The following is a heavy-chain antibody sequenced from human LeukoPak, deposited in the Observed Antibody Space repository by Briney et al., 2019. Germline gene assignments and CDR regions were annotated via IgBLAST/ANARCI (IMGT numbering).Heavy chain of an antibody. V-gene: IGHV4-61*01. CDR2: IYYSGST. CDR3: ARDPYGSGTGFDY. Sequence: SETLSLTCTVSGGSVSSGSYYWSWIRQPPGKGLEWIGYIYYSGSTNYNPSLKSRVTISVDTSKNQFSLKLSSVTAADTAVYYCARDPYGSGTGFDYWGQGTLVTASS. J-gene: IGHJ4*02. D-gene: IGHD3-10*01. CDR1: GGSVSSGSYY.